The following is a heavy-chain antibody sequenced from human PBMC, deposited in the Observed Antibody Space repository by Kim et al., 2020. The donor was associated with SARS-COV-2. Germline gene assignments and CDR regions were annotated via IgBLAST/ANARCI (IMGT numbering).Heavy chain of an antibody. V-gene: IGHV3-7*01. CDR3: ARDAFSGYDS. J-gene: IGHJ4*02. Sequence: EKNYVEFVGGRFTISRADTKASLYLQMNSLRAEDTAVYYCARDAFSGYDSWGPGTLVTVSS. D-gene: IGHD5-12*01. CDR2: EK.